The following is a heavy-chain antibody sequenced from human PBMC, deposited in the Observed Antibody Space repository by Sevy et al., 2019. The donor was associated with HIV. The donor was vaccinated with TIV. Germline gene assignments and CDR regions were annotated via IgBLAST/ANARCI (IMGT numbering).Heavy chain of an antibody. Sequence: GGSLILSCAASGFTFSGYWMHWVRQAPGKGLEWVANINDDGKTKYYVDSVKGRFSISRDNARNSLFLQMNNLRVDDTARYFCARAIGAGAAYWGQGTLVTVSS. V-gene: IGHV3-7*03. CDR1: GFTFSGYW. CDR2: INDDGKTK. D-gene: IGHD3-3*01. J-gene: IGHJ4*02. CDR3: ARAIGAGAAY.